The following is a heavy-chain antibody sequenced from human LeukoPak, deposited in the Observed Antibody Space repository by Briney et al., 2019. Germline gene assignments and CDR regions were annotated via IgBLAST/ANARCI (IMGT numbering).Heavy chain of an antibody. CDR3: ASGYSSGWYGYMDV. J-gene: IGHJ6*03. CDR1: GGSMSNYY. Sequence: SETLSLTCTVSGGSMSNYYWSWIRQPPGKGLEWIGYIYYSGSTNYNPSLKSRVTISVDTSKNQFSLKLSSVTAADTAVYYCASGYSSGWYGYMDVWGKGTTVAVSS. CDR2: IYYSGST. V-gene: IGHV4-59*01. D-gene: IGHD6-19*01.